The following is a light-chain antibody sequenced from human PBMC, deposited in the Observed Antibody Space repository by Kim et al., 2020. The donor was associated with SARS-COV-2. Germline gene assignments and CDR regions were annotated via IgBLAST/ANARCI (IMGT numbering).Light chain of an antibody. CDR3: QSYDSSLTVVV. V-gene: IGLV1-40*01. J-gene: IGLJ2*01. CDR2: ANN. Sequence: RVTITCTGSSSSVGAGDDIHWYQQLPGTAPKLLIYANNNRPSGVPDRFSGSKSGTSASLAITGLQAEDEADYYCQSYDSSLTVVVFGGGTQLTVL. CDR1: SSSVGAGDD.